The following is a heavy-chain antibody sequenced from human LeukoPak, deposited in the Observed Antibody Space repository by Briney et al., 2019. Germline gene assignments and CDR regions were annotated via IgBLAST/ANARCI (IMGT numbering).Heavy chain of an antibody. CDR3: AGGLVVVTAIRY. CDR2: ISCDGSNK. V-gene: IGHV3-30-3*01. J-gene: IGHJ4*02. CDR1: GFTFSSYD. D-gene: IGHD2-21*02. Sequence: PGGSLRLSCAASGFTFSSYDMHWVRQAPGKGLEWVAVISCDGSNKYYADSVKGRFTISRDNSKNTLYLQMNSLRAEDTAVYYCAGGLVVVTAIRYWGQGTLVTVSS.